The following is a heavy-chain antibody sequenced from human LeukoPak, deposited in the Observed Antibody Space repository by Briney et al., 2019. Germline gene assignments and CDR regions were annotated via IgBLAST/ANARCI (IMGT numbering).Heavy chain of an antibody. CDR3: AKGSYYFDY. J-gene: IGHJ4*02. V-gene: IGHV3-23*01. CDR2: ISSSGSST. Sequence: GGSLRLSCAATRFMFSSYAMSWVRQAPGKGLEWVSTISSSGSSTYYADSVKGRFTISRDNSKNTLYLQMNSLRAEDTAVYYCAKGSYYFDYWGLGTLVTVSS. CDR1: RFMFSSYA.